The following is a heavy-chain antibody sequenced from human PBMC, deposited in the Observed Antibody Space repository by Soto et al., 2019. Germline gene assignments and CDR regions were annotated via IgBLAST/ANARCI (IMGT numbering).Heavy chain of an antibody. CDR3: ATHRAAWAPYSFDF. D-gene: IGHD7-27*01. J-gene: IGHJ4*02. Sequence: ASVKVSCKTSGYSFTGYYIHWVRQAPGHGLQWMGWINPASDGTNYAHDFKGRVTVTGDTSTGTAYMELVNLKSDDTAIYYCATHRAAWAPYSFDFWGQGTLVPVSS. CDR1: GYSFTGYY. CDR2: INPASDGT. V-gene: IGHV1-2*02.